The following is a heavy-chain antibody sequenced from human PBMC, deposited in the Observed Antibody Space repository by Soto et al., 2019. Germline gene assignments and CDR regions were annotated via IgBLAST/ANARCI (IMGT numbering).Heavy chain of an antibody. V-gene: IGHV1-18*01. Sequence: ASVKVSCKASGYTFTSYGISWVRQAPGQGLEWMGWISAYNGKTNYAQKLQGRVTITTDTSTSTAYMELSSLRSEDTAVYYCARVLRGYSYGYNDYWGQGTLVTVSS. CDR2: ISAYNGKT. CDR3: ARVLRGYSYGYNDY. CDR1: GYTFTSYG. J-gene: IGHJ4*02. D-gene: IGHD5-18*01.